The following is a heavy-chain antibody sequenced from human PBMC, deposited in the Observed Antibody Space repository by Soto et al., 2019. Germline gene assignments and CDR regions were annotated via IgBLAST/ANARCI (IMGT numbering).Heavy chain of an antibody. CDR2: IYYSVST. V-gene: IGHV4-39*01. Sequence: QLQLQESGPGLVKPSETLSLTCSVSGGSISSSSYYWGWIRQSPGKGLEWIGSIYYSVSTYYNPSLKSRVSISVDTSQPQFALNLRSVTAADTAESYCARQGSYNGNQMDGFDIWGQGTMVTVSS. CDR3: ARQGSYNGNQMDGFDI. CDR1: GGSISSSSYY. J-gene: IGHJ3*02. D-gene: IGHD1-20*01.